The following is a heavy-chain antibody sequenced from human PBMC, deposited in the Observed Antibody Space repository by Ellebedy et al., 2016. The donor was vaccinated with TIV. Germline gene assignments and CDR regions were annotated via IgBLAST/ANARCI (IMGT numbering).Heavy chain of an antibody. D-gene: IGHD3/OR15-3a*01. CDR1: GFTFSTYP. V-gene: IGHV3-23*01. J-gene: IGHJ4*02. CDR2: ICANGGTT. Sequence: GESLKISCAASGFTFSTYPMNWVRQAPGKGLEWVSLICANGGTTYYADSVKGRLTISRDNSKNTLFLQMSSLRAEDTAVYFCARRSTDFAFDSWGQGTLVTVSS. CDR3: ARRSTDFAFDS.